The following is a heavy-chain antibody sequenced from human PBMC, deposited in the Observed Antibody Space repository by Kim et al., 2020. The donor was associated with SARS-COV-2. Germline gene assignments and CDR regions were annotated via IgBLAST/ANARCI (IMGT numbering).Heavy chain of an antibody. CDR2: ISNGGTT. Sequence: SETLSLTCTVSGASISSGDYYWSWIRQPPGKGLEWIGRISNGGTTYYNPFLKIRVVISLDMSKNQFSLKLSSETAADTAVYYCARVAGDSGPYPYYFDSWGQGTLVTVSS. CDR1: GASISSGDYY. CDR3: ARVAGDSGPYPYYFDS. V-gene: IGHV4-30-4*01. J-gene: IGHJ4*02. D-gene: IGHD3-10*01.